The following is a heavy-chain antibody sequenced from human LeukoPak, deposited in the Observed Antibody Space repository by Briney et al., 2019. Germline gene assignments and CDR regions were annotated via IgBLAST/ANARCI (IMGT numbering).Heavy chain of an antibody. CDR1: GYSISSGYY. Sequence: SETLSLTCAVSGYSISSGYYWAWIRQPPGKGLEWIGSIYHSGSTYYNPSLKSRVTISVDTSKNQFSLKLSSVTAADMAVYYCARHIAVAALGFDPWGQGTLVTVSS. D-gene: IGHD6-19*01. J-gene: IGHJ5*02. CDR2: IYHSGST. CDR3: ARHIAVAALGFDP. V-gene: IGHV4-38-2*01.